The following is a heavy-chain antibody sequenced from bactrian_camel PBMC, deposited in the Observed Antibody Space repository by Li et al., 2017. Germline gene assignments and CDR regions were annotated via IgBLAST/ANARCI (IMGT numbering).Heavy chain of an antibody. CDR2: IGGGGGTT. CDR1: GFTFSSYW. V-gene: IGHV3S25*01. Sequence: LVESGGGLVQPGGSLRISCAASGFTFSSYWMYWVRQAPGKGLEGVSSIGGGGGTTYYADSVKGRFTTSRDSAKNTVYLRMNSLKPEDTAVYYCATRLTYGASWYPPDFGYWGQGTQVTVS. D-gene: IGHD6*01. J-gene: IGHJ6*01. CDR3: ATRLTYGASWYPPDFGY.